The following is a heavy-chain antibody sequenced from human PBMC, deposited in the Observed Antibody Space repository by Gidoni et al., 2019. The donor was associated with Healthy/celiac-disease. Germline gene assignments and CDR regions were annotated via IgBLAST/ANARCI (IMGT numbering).Heavy chain of an antibody. CDR1: GGSISSGSYY. J-gene: IGHJ4*02. CDR2: IYTSGST. Sequence: QVQLQESGPGLVKPSQTLSLTCTVSGGSISSGSYYWSWIRQPAGKGLEWIGRIYTSGSTNYNPSLKSRVTISVDTSKNQFSLKLSSVTAADTAVYYCASSCISEVTLVPYDDYWGQGTLVTVSS. D-gene: IGHD3-16*01. V-gene: IGHV4-61*02. CDR3: ASSCISEVTLVPYDDY.